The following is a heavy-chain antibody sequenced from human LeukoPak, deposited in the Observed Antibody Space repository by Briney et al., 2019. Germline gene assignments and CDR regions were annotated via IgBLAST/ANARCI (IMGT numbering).Heavy chain of an antibody. CDR3: ARETDYYGMDV. J-gene: IGHJ6*02. Sequence: SETLSLTCTVSGGSISSYYWSWIRQPPGKGLEWIGYIYDSGSTNYNPSLKSRVTISVDTSKNQFSLKLSSVTAADTAVYYCARETDYYGMDVWGQGTTVTVSS. CDR2: IYDSGST. V-gene: IGHV4-59*01. CDR1: GGSISSYY.